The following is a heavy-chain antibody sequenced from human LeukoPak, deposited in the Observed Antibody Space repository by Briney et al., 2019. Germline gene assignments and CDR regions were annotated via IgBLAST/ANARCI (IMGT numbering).Heavy chain of an antibody. CDR2: IYYSGST. CDR1: RVSISSYY. CDR3: ARASSSWYGMDV. V-gene: IGHV4-59*01. Sequence: SETLSLTCTVSRVSISSYYGSWIRQPPGKGLEWIGYIYYSGSTNYNPSLKSRVTISVDTSKNQFSLKLSSVTAADTAVYYCARASSSWYGMDVWGQGTTVTVSS. D-gene: IGHD6-13*01. J-gene: IGHJ6*02.